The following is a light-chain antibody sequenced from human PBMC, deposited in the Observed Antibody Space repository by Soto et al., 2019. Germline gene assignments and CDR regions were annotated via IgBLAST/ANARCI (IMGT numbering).Light chain of an antibody. V-gene: IGLV1-47*02. CDR3: AAWDDSLSGVV. J-gene: IGLJ2*01. CDR1: STNIGRNP. Sequence: QSVLTQPPSASGTPGQRVTISCSGTSTNIGRNPVYLYQQLPGTAPKLLIYGNDQRPSGVPDRFSGSKSGASASLAISGLRSEDEADYYCAAWDDSLSGVVFGGGTK. CDR2: GND.